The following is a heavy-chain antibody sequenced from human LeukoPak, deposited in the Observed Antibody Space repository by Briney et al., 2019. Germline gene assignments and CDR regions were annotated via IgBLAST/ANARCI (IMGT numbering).Heavy chain of an antibody. D-gene: IGHD2/OR15-2a*01. J-gene: IGHJ4*02. CDR2: VVPTFGTT. V-gene: IGHV1-69*06. CDR1: GGPFSSYS. CDR3: ASSGQMLWDPYYFPS. Sequence: SVKVSCKTSGGPFSSYSISWVRQAPGQGLEWMGGVVPTFGTTDVAQKFQGRLTITADKSSNTAYMDLTSLRDDDTAVYFCASSGQMLWDPYYFPSWGQGSLVTVSS.